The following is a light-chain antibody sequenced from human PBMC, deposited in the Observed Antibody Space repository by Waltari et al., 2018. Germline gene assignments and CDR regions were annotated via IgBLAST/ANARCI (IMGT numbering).Light chain of an antibody. CDR2: GAS. J-gene: IGKJ2*01. CDR1: QSVSSGH. Sequence: ETVLTQSPGTLSLSPGERATLSCRASQSVSSGHLAWYQQKPGQAPRLLISGASRRATGIPDRFSGSGSGTEFTLTISRLEPEDFAVYYCQQYGTSPDTFGQGTKLEI. CDR3: QQYGTSPDT. V-gene: IGKV3-20*01.